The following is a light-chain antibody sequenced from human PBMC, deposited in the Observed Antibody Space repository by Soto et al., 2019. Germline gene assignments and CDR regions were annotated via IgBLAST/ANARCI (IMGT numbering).Light chain of an antibody. CDR2: EVN. CDR1: SSDVGGYNY. J-gene: IGLJ1*01. CDR3: SSYAGGNNYV. Sequence: QSVLTQPPSASGSPGQSVAISCTGTSSDVGGYNYVSWYQLHPGKAPKLMIYEVNMRPSGVPDRFSGSKSGNTASLTVSGLRAEDEADYYCSSYAGGNNYVFGTGTKLTVL. V-gene: IGLV2-8*01.